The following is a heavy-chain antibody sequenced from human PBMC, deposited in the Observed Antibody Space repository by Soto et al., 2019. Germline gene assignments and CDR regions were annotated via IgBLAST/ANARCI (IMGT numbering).Heavy chain of an antibody. CDR3: ARPIYNVDTACFDY. Sequence: GASVKVSCKASGYTFTGYYMHCVRQAPGQGLEWMGWIYPNSGGTKYAQKFQGRVTMTRDTSISTAYMELSRLRSDDTAVYYCARPIYNVDTACFDYWGQGTLVTVSS. CDR2: IYPNSGGT. V-gene: IGHV1-2*02. D-gene: IGHD5-18*01. CDR1: GYTFTGYY. J-gene: IGHJ4*02.